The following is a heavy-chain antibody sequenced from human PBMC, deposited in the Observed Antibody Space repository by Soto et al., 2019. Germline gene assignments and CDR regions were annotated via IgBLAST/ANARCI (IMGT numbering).Heavy chain of an antibody. J-gene: IGHJ3*02. CDR3: ARTYDGSGPNSGGYGFDI. CDR2: IYYSGST. Sequence: WETLALTFSSSGGSLTNFYWSWIQEPLGNGLDWIAYIYYSGSTSYNPSLKSRVSISLDTSKNQFSLKLSSVTAADTAVYYCARTYDGSGPNSGGYGFDIWGKGTMVT. CDR1: GGSLTNFY. V-gene: IGHV4-59*13. D-gene: IGHD3-22*01.